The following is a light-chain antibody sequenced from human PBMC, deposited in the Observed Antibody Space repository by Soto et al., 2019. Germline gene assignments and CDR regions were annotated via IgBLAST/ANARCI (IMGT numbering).Light chain of an antibody. Sequence: DIQMTQSPSSLSESAGDRVTITCRASQGISTYLNWYQQKPGKAPKLLIYAASSLQSGVPSRFSGSGSGTDFTLTISSLQPEDFATYYCQQVNVYPSTFGGGTKVDIK. J-gene: IGKJ4*01. CDR1: QGISTY. CDR2: AAS. V-gene: IGKV1-39*01. CDR3: QQVNVYPST.